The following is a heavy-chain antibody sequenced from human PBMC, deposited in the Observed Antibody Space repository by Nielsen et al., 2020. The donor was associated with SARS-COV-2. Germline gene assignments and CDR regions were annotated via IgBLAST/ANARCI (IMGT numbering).Heavy chain of an antibody. J-gene: IGHJ5*02. CDR2: IYHSGST. CDR3: ARFRFLEWLSNGWFDP. Sequence: SETLSLTCTVSGGSISSGGYSWSWIRQPPGKGLEWIGYIYHSGSTNYNPSLKSRVTISVDKSKNQFSLKLSSVTAADTAVYYCARFRFLEWLSNGWFDPWGQGTLVTVSS. D-gene: IGHD3-3*01. V-gene: IGHV4-30-2*01. CDR1: GGSISSGGYS.